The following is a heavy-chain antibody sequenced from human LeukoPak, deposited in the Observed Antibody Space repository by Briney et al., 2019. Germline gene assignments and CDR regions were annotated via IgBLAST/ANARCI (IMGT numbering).Heavy chain of an antibody. CDR1: GFTFSSYE. J-gene: IGHJ2*01. D-gene: IGHD3-22*01. CDR2: ISSSGSTI. V-gene: IGHV3-48*03. Sequence: GGSLRLSCAASGFTFSSYEMNWVRQAPGKGLEWVLYISSSGSTIYYADSVKGRFTISRDNAKNSLYLQMNSLRAEDTAVYYCARGSKYYYDSSGYYPKIGWYFDLWGRGTLVTVSS. CDR3: ARGSKYYYDSSGYYPKIGWYFDL.